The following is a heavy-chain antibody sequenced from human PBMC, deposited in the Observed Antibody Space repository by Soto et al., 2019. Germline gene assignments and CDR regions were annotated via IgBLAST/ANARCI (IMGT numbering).Heavy chain of an antibody. CDR2: IYYSGST. V-gene: IGHV4-61*01. D-gene: IGHD2-2*01. Sequence: QVQLQESGPGLVKPSETLSLTCTVSGGSVSSGTHYWNWIRQPPGKGLEWVGYIYYSGSTNYNPSLKRRVIMSVDTSKNQFSLKLSSVPAADTAVYYCARSDVDCISTSCHLVYWGQGTLVTVSS. J-gene: IGHJ4*02. CDR3: ARSDVDCISTSCHLVY. CDR1: GGSVSSGTHY.